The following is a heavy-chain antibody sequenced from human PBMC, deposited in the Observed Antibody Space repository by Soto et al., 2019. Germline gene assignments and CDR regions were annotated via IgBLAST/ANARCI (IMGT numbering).Heavy chain of an antibody. CDR2: SNHVGNT. J-gene: IGHJ1*01. CDR1: GGSFSGYY. CDR3: ARFLRAGVTTD. Sequence: QVQLQQWGAGLLKPSETLSLTCAVYGGSFSGYYWSWIRQSPGKGLEWIGESNHVGNTNYNPSLNRWLTRSSDPSNNQLSLRLGSLTAADTAVYYSARFLRAGVTTDWGQGTLVIGSS. V-gene: IGHV4-34*01. D-gene: IGHD5-18*01.